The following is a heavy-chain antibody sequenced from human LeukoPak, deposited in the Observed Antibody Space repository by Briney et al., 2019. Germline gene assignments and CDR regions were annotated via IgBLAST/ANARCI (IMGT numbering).Heavy chain of an antibody. V-gene: IGHV4-59*01. CDR2: VSDTGST. CDR1: GGSINNY. D-gene: IGHD6-25*01. CDR3: ARTATKFDY. J-gene: IGHJ4*02. Sequence: SENLSLTCTVSGGSINNYWCWLRQPPGKGLEWIGYVSDTGSTNYNHSLKSRVTITVDTSKNQFYLKRTSVTAADTAVYYCARTATKFDYWGQGTLVTVSS.